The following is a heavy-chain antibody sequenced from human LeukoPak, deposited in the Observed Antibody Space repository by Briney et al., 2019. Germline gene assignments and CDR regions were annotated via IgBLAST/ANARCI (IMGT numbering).Heavy chain of an antibody. CDR2: IYTSGST. D-gene: IGHD3-10*01. J-gene: IGHJ4*02. CDR3: ASDYGSGSYPYYFDY. V-gene: IGHV4-4*07. Sequence: SETLSLTCTVSGGSISSYYWSWIRQPAGKGLEWIGRIYTSGSTNYNPSLKSRVTMSVDTSKNQFSLKLSSVTAADTAVYYCASDYGSGSYPYYFDYWGQGTLVTVSS. CDR1: GGSISSYY.